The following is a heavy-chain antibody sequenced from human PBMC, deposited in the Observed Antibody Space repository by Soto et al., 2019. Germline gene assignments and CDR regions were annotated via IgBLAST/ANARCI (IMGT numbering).Heavy chain of an antibody. CDR1: GYSFTSYW. V-gene: IGHV5-10-1*01. D-gene: IGHD4-17*01. J-gene: IGHJ6*04. CDR3: ASVFNYGDYAQPYYYSVWAV. CDR2: IDPSDSYT. Sequence: SLKISGKGSGYSFTSYWSSSVRQMPGKGLEWMGRIDPSDSYTNYSPSFQGHVTISADKSISTAYLQWSSLKASAPAMYYFASVFNYGDYAQPYYYSVWAVWGKGTTVPVSS.